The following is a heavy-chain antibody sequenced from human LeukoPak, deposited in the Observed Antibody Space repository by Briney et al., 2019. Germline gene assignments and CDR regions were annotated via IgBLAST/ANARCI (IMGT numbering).Heavy chain of an antibody. CDR1: GFTFSNYA. J-gene: IGHJ5*02. CDR3: AKDRGNNAPGVRFDP. CDR2: ITKSGRDT. Sequence: GGSLRLSCVTSGFTFSNYAMSWVRQAPGKGLEWVSDITKSGRDTFYADSVKGRFTISRDNSKNTLYLQMNSLRAEDTAVYYYAKDRGNNAPGVRFDPWGQGTLVTVSS. V-gene: IGHV3-23*01. D-gene: IGHD1/OR15-1a*01.